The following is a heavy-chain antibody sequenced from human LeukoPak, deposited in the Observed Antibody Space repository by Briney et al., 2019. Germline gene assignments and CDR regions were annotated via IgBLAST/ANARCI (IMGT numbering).Heavy chain of an antibody. CDR1: GGSISSGGYY. CDR2: IYHSGST. D-gene: IGHD5-12*01. Sequence: SQTLSLTCTVSGGSISSGGYYWSWIRQPPGKGLEWIGYIYHSGSTYYNPSLKSRVTISVDRSKNQFSLKLSSVTAADTAVYYCAREDGSGYAYFQHWGQGTLVTVSS. J-gene: IGHJ1*01. V-gene: IGHV4-30-2*01. CDR3: AREDGSGYAYFQH.